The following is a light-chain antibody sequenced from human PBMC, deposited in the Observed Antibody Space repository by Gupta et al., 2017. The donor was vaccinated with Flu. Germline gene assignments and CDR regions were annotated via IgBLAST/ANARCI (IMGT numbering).Light chain of an antibody. CDR1: QSVMSSQ. CDR3: QQYSRSPYT. CDR2: GAS. Sequence: IVLTQSPGTLSLSPGERATLSCRASQSVMSSQLAWYHQKPGQAPRLLIYGASNRATGIADRFSGSGSGTDFTLTISRLEPEDFAVYYCQQYSRSPYTFGQGTRLEIK. J-gene: IGKJ2*01. V-gene: IGKV3-20*01.